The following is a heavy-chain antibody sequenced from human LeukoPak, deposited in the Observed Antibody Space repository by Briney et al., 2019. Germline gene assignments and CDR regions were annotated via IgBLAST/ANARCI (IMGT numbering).Heavy chain of an antibody. V-gene: IGHV3-23*01. CDR3: AKDQPKPERYFDY. CDR1: GFTFSSYA. J-gene: IGHJ4*02. CDR2: ISGSGGST. D-gene: IGHD1-14*01. Sequence: PGGSLRLSCAASGFTFSSYAMSWVREAPGKGLEWVSAISGSGGSTYYAASVKGRFTISRDNSKNTLYLQMNSLRAEDTPVYYCAKDQPKPERYFDYWGQGTLVTVSS.